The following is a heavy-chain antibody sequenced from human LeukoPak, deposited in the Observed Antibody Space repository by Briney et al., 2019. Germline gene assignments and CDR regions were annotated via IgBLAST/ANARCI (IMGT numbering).Heavy chain of an antibody. Sequence: APVKVSCKASGYTFTSYDINWVRQATGQGLEWMGWMNPNSGNTGYAQKFQGRVTMTRNTSISTAYMELSSLRSEDTAVYYCARGSGQWLAYYYYGMDVWGQGTTVTVSS. CDR2: MNPNSGNT. CDR1: GYTFTSYD. J-gene: IGHJ6*02. D-gene: IGHD6-19*01. CDR3: ARGSGQWLAYYYYGMDV. V-gene: IGHV1-8*01.